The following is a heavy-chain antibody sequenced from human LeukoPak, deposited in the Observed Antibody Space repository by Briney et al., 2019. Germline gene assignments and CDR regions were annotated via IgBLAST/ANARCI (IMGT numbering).Heavy chain of an antibody. D-gene: IGHD1-7*01. J-gene: IGHJ5*02. V-gene: IGHV3-33*01. CDR2: IWYDXSNK. CDR3: ARELPPVVNYRFDH. CDR1: GXXXXXXG. Sequence: GRSLRLSCAAXGXXXXXXGXXXXXXAXGXXLXXVXXIWYDXSNKYCADSVKGPFTISRDNSKNTLYLQINSLRAEDTAMYYCARELPPVVNYRFDHWGQGTLVTVSS.